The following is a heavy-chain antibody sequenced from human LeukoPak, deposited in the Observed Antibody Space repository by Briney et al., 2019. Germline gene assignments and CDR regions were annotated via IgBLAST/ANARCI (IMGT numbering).Heavy chain of an antibody. CDR1: GYSFTTYW. J-gene: IGHJ4*02. V-gene: IGHV5-51*01. CDR2: IYPGDSDT. CDR3: ARQDSPGDFHY. D-gene: IGHD2-15*01. Sequence: GESLKISCKGSGYSFTTYWIGWVRQMPGKGLEWMGIIYPGDSDTRYSPSFQGQVTILADKSISTAYLLRSSLKASDSAMYYCARQDSPGDFHYWGQGTLVTVSS.